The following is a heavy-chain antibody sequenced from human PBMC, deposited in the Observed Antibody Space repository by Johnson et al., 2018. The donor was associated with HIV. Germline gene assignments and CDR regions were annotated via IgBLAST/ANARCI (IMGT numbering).Heavy chain of an antibody. J-gene: IGHJ3*01. CDR1: GFTFSNYG. V-gene: IGHV3-33*06. Sequence: QVQLVESGGGVVQPGRSLRLSCVASGFTFSNYGMHWVRQAPGKGLEWVALVWYDGGNKYYADSVKGRFTIFRDNSENTLYLQMNRLRAEDTAVYFCAKDRTNWGYDAFDVWGQGTTVTVSS. D-gene: IGHD7-27*01. CDR2: VWYDGGNK. CDR3: AKDRTNWGYDAFDV.